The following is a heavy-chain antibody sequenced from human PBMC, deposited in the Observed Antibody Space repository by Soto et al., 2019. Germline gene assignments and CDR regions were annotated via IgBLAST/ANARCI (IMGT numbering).Heavy chain of an antibody. CDR3: AKLLKTSSGYSSSWYKGNYFDY. V-gene: IGHV3-23*01. CDR2: ISGSGVST. J-gene: IGHJ4*02. CDR1: GFTFSNYA. Sequence: GGSLRLSCAAAGFTFSNYARSWVRQAPGKGLEWVSGISGSGVSTYYADSVKGRFTISRDNSKNTLYLQMNSLRAEDTAVYYCAKLLKTSSGYSSSWYKGNYFDYWGQGTLVTVSS. D-gene: IGHD6-13*01.